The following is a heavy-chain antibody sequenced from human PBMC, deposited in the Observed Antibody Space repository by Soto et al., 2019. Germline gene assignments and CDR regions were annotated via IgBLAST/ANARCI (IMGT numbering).Heavy chain of an antibody. CDR3: VTWLSAHFDY. CDR1: GVTFAHYA. Sequence: SGGSLRLSCAASGVTFAHYAMMWARQAPGRGLEWVSTIDGPTTNTHYIDSVKGRFFISRDNAINTVYLQMNGLRAEDTAVYYCVTWLSAHFDYWGRGTLVTVSS. CDR2: IDGPTTNT. V-gene: IGHV3-23*05. D-gene: IGHD6-19*01. J-gene: IGHJ4*02.